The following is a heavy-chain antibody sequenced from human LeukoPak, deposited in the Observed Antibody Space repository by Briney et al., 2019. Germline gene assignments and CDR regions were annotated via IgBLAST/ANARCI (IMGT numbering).Heavy chain of an antibody. CDR1: RHSFHSQW. J-gene: IGHJ3*02. CDR3: ARSQQLRAFDI. D-gene: IGHD6-13*01. CDR2: IYPGDSDT. Sequence: GESLKISCKAPRHSFHSQWIGWVRQMPGKGLQWMGIIYPGDSDTRYSPSFQGQVTISADKSISTAYLQWSSLKASDTAMYYCARSQQLRAFDIWGQGTMVTVSS. V-gene: IGHV5-51*01.